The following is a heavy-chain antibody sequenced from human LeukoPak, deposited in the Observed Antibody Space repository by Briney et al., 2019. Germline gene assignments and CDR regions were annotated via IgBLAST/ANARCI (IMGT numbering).Heavy chain of an antibody. D-gene: IGHD6-19*01. CDR2: ISGSGGNT. Sequence: GSLRLSCEASGFTFSSFAMTWVRQAPGKGLERVSSISGSGGNTYYADSVKGRITISRDNSKNTLFLQMNSLRAEDTAAYYCAKDVCQYSSGCLGFDYWGQGTLVTVSS. CDR3: AKDVCQYSSGCLGFDY. CDR1: GFTFSSFA. J-gene: IGHJ4*02. V-gene: IGHV3-23*01.